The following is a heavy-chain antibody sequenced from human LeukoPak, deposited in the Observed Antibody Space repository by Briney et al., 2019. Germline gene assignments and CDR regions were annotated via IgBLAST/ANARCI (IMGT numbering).Heavy chain of an antibody. Sequence: GGSLRLSCTASGFTYGDYAMSWFRQAPGKGLELVGFIRSKAYGGTTEYAASVKGRFTISRDDSKSIAYLQMNSLKTEDTAVYYCTRDERGYSYGYSDYWGQGTLVTVSS. CDR2: IRSKAYGGTT. CDR3: TRDERGYSYGYSDY. CDR1: GFTYGDYA. D-gene: IGHD5-18*01. V-gene: IGHV3-49*03. J-gene: IGHJ4*02.